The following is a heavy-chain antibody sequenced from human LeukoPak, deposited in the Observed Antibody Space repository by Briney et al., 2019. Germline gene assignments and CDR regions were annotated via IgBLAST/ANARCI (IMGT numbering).Heavy chain of an antibody. CDR2: IIPILGIA. CDR1: GGTFSSYA. J-gene: IGHJ1*01. CDR3: ARDAEIIVVVTATSGYFQH. D-gene: IGHD2-21*02. V-gene: IGHV1-69*04. Sequence: SVKVSCKASGGTFSSYAISWVRQAPGQGLEWMGRIIPILGIANYAQKFQGRVTITADKSTSTAYMELSSLRSEDTAVYYCARDAEIIVVVTATSGYFQHWGQGTLVTVSS.